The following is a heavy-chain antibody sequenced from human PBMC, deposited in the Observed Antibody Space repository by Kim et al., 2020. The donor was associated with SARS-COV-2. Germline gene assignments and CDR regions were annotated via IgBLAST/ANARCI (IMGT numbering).Heavy chain of an antibody. D-gene: IGHD2-15*01. CDR3: ASGGYCSGGSCYVWVNSGY. J-gene: IGHJ4*02. V-gene: IGHV3-48*03. Sequence: GGSLRLSCAASGFTFSSYEMNWVRQAPGKGLEWVSYISSSDSTIYYADSVKGRFTISRDNAKNSLYLQMNSLRAEDTAVYYCASGGYCSGGSCYVWVNSGYWGQGTLVTVSS. CDR2: ISSSDSTI. CDR1: GFTFSSYE.